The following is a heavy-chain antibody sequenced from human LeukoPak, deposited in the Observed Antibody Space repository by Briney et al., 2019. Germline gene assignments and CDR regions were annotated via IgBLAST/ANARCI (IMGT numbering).Heavy chain of an antibody. CDR1: GGSISSGGYS. CDR3: ARETMTTVTDYFDY. Sequence: SQTLSLTCAVSGGSISSGGYSWSWIRQPPGKGLEWIGYIYHSGSTYYNPSLKSRVTISVDRSKNQFSLKLSSVTAADTAVYYCARETMTTVTDYFDYWGQGTLVTVSS. CDR2: IYHSGST. J-gene: IGHJ4*02. D-gene: IGHD4-17*01. V-gene: IGHV4-30-2*01.